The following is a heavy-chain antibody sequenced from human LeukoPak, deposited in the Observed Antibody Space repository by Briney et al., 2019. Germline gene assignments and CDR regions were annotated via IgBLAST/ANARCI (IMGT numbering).Heavy chain of an antibody. CDR2: INHSGST. Sequence: SETLSLTCAVYGGSFSGYYWSWIRQPPGKGLEWIGEINHSGSTNYNPSLKSRVTISVDTSKNQFSLKLSSVTAADTAVYYCARGVPVGTAMVPYYFDYWGQGTLVTVSS. J-gene: IGHJ4*02. CDR3: ARGVPVGTAMVPYYFDY. CDR1: GGSFSGYY. D-gene: IGHD5-18*01. V-gene: IGHV4-34*01.